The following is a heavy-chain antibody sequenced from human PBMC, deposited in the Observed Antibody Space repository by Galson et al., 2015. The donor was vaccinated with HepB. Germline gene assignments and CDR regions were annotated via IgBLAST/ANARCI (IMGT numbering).Heavy chain of an antibody. J-gene: IGHJ5*02. Sequence: SLRLSCAASGFTFSSYAMSWVRQAPGKGLEWVSATSGSGGSTYYADSVKGRFTISRDNSKNTLYLQMNSLRAEDTAVYYCAKGGVIITKGNWFDPWGQGTLVTVSS. V-gene: IGHV3-23*01. CDR3: AKGGVIITKGNWFDP. CDR2: TSGSGGST. CDR1: GFTFSSYA. D-gene: IGHD3-10*01.